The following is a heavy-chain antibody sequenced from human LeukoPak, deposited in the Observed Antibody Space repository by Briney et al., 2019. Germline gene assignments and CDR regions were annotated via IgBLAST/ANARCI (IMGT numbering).Heavy chain of an antibody. CDR3: AKGPTGYSGYDDFSFDF. J-gene: IGHJ4*02. CDR1: GFIFRSYG. V-gene: IGHV3-23*01. CDR2: ISGSGVST. Sequence: PGGSLRLSCAASGFIFRSYGMSWVRQAPGKGLEWVSAISGSGVSTYYADSVKGRFTVSRDNSKNSLFLQMHSLRAEDTAVYYCAKGPTGYSGYDDFSFDFWGQGTLVTVSS. D-gene: IGHD5-12*01.